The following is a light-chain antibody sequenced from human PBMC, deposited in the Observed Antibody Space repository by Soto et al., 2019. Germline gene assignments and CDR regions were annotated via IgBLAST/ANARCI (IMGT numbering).Light chain of an antibody. Sequence: DIHMTQSPSTLSASVRDRVTIPCRASQSLSSWLAWYHQKPGKAPKLLIYKASSLESVVPSRFSGSGSGTEFTLTISSLQPDDFAAYYCQQYNSYYTFGQGANLESK. CDR2: KAS. J-gene: IGKJ2*01. CDR3: QQYNSYYT. V-gene: IGKV1-5*03. CDR1: QSLSSW.